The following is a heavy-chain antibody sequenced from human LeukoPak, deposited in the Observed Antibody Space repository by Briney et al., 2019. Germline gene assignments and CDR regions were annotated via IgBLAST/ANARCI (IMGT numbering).Heavy chain of an antibody. CDR2: ISSSGSTI. CDR1: GFTFSDYY. CDR3: ARDGTTVTTGWFDP. J-gene: IGHJ5*02. Sequence: GGSLRLSCAASGFTFSDYYMSWIRQAPGKGLEWVSYISSSGSTIYYADSVKGRFTISRDNSKNTLYLQMNSLRAEDTAVYYCARDGTTVTTGWFDPWGQGTLVTVSS. V-gene: IGHV3-11*04. D-gene: IGHD4-17*01.